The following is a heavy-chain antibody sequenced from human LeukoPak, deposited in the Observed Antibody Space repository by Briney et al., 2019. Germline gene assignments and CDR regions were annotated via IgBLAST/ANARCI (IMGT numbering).Heavy chain of an antibody. CDR3: AKDVSSSWYYFDY. V-gene: IGHV3-30*18. Sequence: GSLRLFLGSSGFTFRKYWLHWGRQAPGKGPEWVAVISYDGSNKYYADSVKGRFTISRDNSKNTLYLQMNSLRAEDTAVYYCAKDVSSSWYYFDYWGQGTLVTVSS. D-gene: IGHD6-13*01. CDR1: GFTFRKYW. J-gene: IGHJ4*02. CDR2: ISYDGSNK.